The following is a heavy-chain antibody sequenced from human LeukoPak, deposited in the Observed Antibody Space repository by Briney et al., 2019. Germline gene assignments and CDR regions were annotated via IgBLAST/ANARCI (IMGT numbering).Heavy chain of an antibody. CDR3: ARDESLVRGAAFDY. V-gene: IGHV3-23*01. CDR1: GFTFSNYA. Sequence: GGSLRLSCATSGFTFSNYAVSWVRQAPGKGLEWVSSISGSGGTTYYADSVKGRFTISRDNSKNTLYLQMNSLRAEDTAVYYCARDESLVRGAAFDYWGQGTLVTVSS. J-gene: IGHJ4*02. CDR2: ISGSGGTT. D-gene: IGHD3-10*01.